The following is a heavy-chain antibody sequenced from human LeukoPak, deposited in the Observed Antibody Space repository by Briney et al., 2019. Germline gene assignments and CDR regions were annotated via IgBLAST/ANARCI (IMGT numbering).Heavy chain of an antibody. D-gene: IGHD2-8*01. J-gene: IGHJ6*03. Sequence: EASVKVSCKASGYTFTSYGISWVRQAPGQGLEWMGWISAYNGNTNYAQKLQGRVTMTTDTSTSTAYMELRSLRSDDTAVYYCAREIVLMVYAEHYYYYMDVWGKGTTVTVSS. CDR2: ISAYNGNT. V-gene: IGHV1-18*01. CDR3: AREIVLMVYAEHYYYYMDV. CDR1: GYTFTSYG.